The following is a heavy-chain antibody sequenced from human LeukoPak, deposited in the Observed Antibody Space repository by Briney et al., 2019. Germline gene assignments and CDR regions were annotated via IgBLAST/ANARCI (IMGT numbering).Heavy chain of an antibody. CDR1: GFTFSDYY. V-gene: IGHV3-11*04. J-gene: IGHJ6*02. CDR2: ISSSGSTI. CDR3: ARGDDILTGYSPSHYYYYGMDV. D-gene: IGHD3-9*01. Sequence: GGSLRLSCAASGFTFSDYYMSWIRQAPGKGLEWVSYISSSGSTIYYADSVKGRFTISRDNAKNSLYLQMNSLRAEDTAVYYCARGDDILTGYSPSHYYYYGMDVWGQGTTVTVSS.